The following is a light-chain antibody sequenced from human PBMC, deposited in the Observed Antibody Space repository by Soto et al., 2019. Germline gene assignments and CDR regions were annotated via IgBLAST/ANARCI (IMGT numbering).Light chain of an antibody. CDR1: ISDVTGYNY. V-gene: IGLV2-14*01. J-gene: IGLJ1*01. CDR3: SSYAGSSNV. CDR2: EVS. Sequence: QSALTQPASVSGSPGQSITISCTGTISDVTGYNYVSWYQQHPGKAPKLMIYEVSNRPSGVSNRFSGSKSGNTASLTISGLQAEDEADYYCSSYAGSSNVFGTGTKVTVL.